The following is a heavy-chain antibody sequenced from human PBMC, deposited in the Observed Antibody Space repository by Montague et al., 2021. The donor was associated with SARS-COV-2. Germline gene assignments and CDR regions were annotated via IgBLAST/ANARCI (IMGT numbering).Heavy chain of an antibody. CDR1: GGSISSGGYY. CDR2: LYCNGMT. V-gene: IGHV4-31*03. CDR3: ARGQVTISGVLIFIPAAGHLDG. Sequence: TLSLTCSVSGGSISSGGYYWTWIRQRPGGDLEWLGYLYCNGMTHYSPSLKSRVTLSRDTSKNQFSLKLQSVTPADTAVYYCARGQVTISGVLIFIPAAGHLDGWGQGTSVTVSS. J-gene: IGHJ3*01. D-gene: IGHD3-3*01.